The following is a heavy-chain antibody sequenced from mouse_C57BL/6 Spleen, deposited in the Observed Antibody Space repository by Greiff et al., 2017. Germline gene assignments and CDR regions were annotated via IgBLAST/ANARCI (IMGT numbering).Heavy chain of an antibody. V-gene: IGHV1-80*01. CDR2: IYPGDGDT. CDR3: AREVSNYVENC. CDR1: GYAFSSYW. D-gene: IGHD2-5*01. Sequence: QVQLQQSGAELVKPGASVKISCKASGYAFSSYWMNWVKQRPGKGLEWIGQIYPGDGDTNYNGKFKGKATLTADKSSSTAYMQLSSLTSEDSAVYFCAREVSNYVENCWGQGTTLTVSS. J-gene: IGHJ2*01.